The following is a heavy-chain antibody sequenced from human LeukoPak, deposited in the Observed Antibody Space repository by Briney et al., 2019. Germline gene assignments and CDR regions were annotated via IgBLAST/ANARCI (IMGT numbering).Heavy chain of an antibody. CDR2: ISGSGGST. J-gene: IGHJ5*02. CDR3: ATRRGGYDVNWFDP. CDR1: GFTFSSYA. D-gene: IGHD5-12*01. V-gene: IGHV3-23*01. Sequence: GGSLRLSCAASGFTFSSYAMSWVRQAPGKGLEWVSAISGSGGSTYYADSVKGRFTISRDNFKNTLYLQMNSLRAEDTAVYYCATRRGGYDVNWFDPWGQGTLVTVSS.